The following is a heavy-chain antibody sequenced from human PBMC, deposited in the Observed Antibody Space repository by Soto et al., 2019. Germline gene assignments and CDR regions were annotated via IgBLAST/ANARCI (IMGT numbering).Heavy chain of an antibody. CDR2: IFAGSST. J-gene: IGHJ4*02. CDR3: AREGSSGYYLDY. D-gene: IGHD3-22*01. V-gene: IGHV3-53*01. Sequence: GGSLRLSCAASGFPFSRNYIAWAHRSPGKGLEWVAVIFAGSSTYYADCVRGRFTIARDNSKKTLYLQMSRPRAEDTAVYYCAREGSSGYYLDYWGQASLVTVSS. CDR1: GFPFSRNY.